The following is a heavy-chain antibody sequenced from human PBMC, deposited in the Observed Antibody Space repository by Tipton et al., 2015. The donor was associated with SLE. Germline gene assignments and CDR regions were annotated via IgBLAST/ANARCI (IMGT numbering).Heavy chain of an antibody. D-gene: IGHD2-15*01. V-gene: IGHV3-9*01. CDR3: ARVVARRVGFDY. CDR2: ISWNSGSI. J-gene: IGHJ4*02. Sequence: SLRLSCAASGFTFDDYAMHWVRQAPGKGLEWVSGISWNSGSIGYADSVKGRFTISRDNAKNSLYLHMDSLRAEDTAVYYCARVVARRVGFDYWGQGTLVTVSS. CDR1: GFTFDDYA.